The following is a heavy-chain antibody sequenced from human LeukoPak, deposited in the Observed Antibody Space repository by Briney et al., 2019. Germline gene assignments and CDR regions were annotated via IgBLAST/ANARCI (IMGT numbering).Heavy chain of an antibody. Sequence: PSETLSLTCTVSGGSISSYYWSWIRQPPGKGLEWIGYIYYSGSTNYNPSLKSRVTISVDTSKNQFSLKLSSVTAADTAVYYCARARGEVRGVIRPGHGCWFDPWGQGTLVTVSS. V-gene: IGHV4-59*01. CDR3: ARARGEVRGVIRPGHGCWFDP. CDR2: IYYSGST. CDR1: GGSISSYY. J-gene: IGHJ5*02. D-gene: IGHD3-10*01.